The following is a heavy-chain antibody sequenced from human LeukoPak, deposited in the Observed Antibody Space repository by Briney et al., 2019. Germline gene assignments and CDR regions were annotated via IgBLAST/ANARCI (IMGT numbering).Heavy chain of an antibody. V-gene: IGHV4-38-2*02. J-gene: IGHJ4*02. CDR1: GYSISSGYY. Sequence: SETLSLTCTVSGYSISSGYYWGWIRQPPGKGLEWIGSIYHSGSTYYNPSLKSRVTISVDTSKNQFSLKLSSVTAADTAVYYCASIPIADYYGSGSYYSFDYWGQGTLVTVSS. CDR2: IYHSGST. D-gene: IGHD3-10*01. CDR3: ASIPIADYYGSGSYYSFDY.